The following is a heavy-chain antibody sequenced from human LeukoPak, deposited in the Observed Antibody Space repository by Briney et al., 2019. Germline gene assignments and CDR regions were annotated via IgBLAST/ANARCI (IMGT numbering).Heavy chain of an antibody. D-gene: IGHD3-10*01. V-gene: IGHV4-34*01. J-gene: IGHJ5*02. CDR3: AREDLMVRGVITRIGFDP. CDR1: GGSFSGYY. CDR2: INRSGST. Sequence: PSETLSLTCAVYGGSFSGYYWSWIRQPPGKGLEWIGEINRSGSTNYNPSLESRVTISVDTSKNQFSLKLSSVTAADTAVYYCAREDLMVRGVITRIGFDPWGQGTLVTVSS.